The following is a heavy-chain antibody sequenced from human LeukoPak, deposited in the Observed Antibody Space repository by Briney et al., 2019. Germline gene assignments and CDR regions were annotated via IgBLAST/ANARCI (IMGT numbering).Heavy chain of an antibody. CDR3: ASRKLGNDY. CDR1: DTSINTYY. Sequence: SETLSLTCTVSDTSINTYYWSWIRQSPGKGLEWIGYIYYTGTSYNPSLKSRVTISADTSKSQFSLKLISVTAADTAVYYCASRKLGNDYWGQGTLVTVSS. CDR2: IYYTGT. D-gene: IGHD7-27*01. J-gene: IGHJ4*02. V-gene: IGHV4-59*01.